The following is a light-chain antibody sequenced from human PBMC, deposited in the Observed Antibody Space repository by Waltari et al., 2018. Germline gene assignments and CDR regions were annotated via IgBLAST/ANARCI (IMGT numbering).Light chain of an antibody. Sequence: QSVLTQPPSASGTPGQRVTISCSGSSSNIGSYYVSWYQQLPGTAPKLLISEHTQRPSGVPDRFSGSTSGTSASLAISGLRSEDEADYYCATWDDRLSGRVFGGGTKLTVL. CDR3: ATWDDRLSGRV. CDR2: EHT. CDR1: SSNIGSYY. V-gene: IGLV1-47*01. J-gene: IGLJ3*02.